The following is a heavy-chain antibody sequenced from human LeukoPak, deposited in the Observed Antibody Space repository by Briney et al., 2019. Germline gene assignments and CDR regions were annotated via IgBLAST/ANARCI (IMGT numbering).Heavy chain of an antibody. CDR2: ISAYNGNT. Sequence: ASVTVSCKASGYTFTSYGISWVRQAPGQGLEWMGWISAYNGNTNYAQKLQGRVTMTTDTSTSTAYMELRSLRSDDTAAYYCARDRGIWFRELLRWFDPWGQGTLVTVSS. D-gene: IGHD3-10*01. CDR1: GYTFTSYG. CDR3: ARDRGIWFRELLRWFDP. V-gene: IGHV1-18*01. J-gene: IGHJ5*02.